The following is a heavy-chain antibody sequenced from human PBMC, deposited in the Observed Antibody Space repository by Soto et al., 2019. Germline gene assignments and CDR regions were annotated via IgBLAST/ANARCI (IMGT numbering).Heavy chain of an antibody. CDR2: ISSSSSTI. V-gene: IGHV3-48*02. J-gene: IGHJ4*02. CDR3: ARVNGRASYNPDY. Sequence: GGPLRLSCAASGFTFSSSSMNWVRQAPGKGWEWVSYISSSSSTIYYADSVKGRFTISRDNAKNSLYLQMNSLRDEDTAVYYCARVNGRASYNPDYWGQGTLVTVSA. CDR1: GFTFSSSS. D-gene: IGHD1-26*01.